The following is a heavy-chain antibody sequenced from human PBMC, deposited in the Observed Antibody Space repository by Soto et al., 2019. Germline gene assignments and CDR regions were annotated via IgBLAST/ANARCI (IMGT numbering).Heavy chain of an antibody. CDR3: ATMNGYFEY. CDR1: GFSFSTYS. D-gene: IGHD3-22*01. CDR2: ITATGDRT. V-gene: IGHV3-23*01. J-gene: IGHJ4*02. Sequence: RRLSCADSGFSFSTYSMSWVRQTPGKGLEWVSAITATGDRTYYADSVAGRFTISRDNSKKTHYLQMTSLRAEDTAIYYCATMNGYFEYWGQGTPVTVSS.